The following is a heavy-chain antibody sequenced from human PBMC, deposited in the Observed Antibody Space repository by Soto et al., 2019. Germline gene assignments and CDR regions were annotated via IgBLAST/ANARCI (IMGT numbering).Heavy chain of an antibody. CDR3: ARPDGATYSFRY. J-gene: IGHJ4*02. V-gene: IGHV3-23*01. Sequence: DVQLLESGGSLVQPGGSLRLSCAASGFTFNAYSLSWVRQAPGKGLEWVSAISTTGGSTYYADSVKGRFTISRDNSQSTLSLQLSSLRAEDTAVYFCARPDGATYSFRYWGQGTLVNVSS. D-gene: IGHD5-18*01. CDR1: GFTFNAYS. CDR2: ISTTGGST.